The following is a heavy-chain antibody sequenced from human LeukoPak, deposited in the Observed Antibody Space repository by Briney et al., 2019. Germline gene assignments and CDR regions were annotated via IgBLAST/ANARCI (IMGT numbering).Heavy chain of an antibody. CDR2: ISGSGGST. J-gene: IGHJ5*02. D-gene: IGHD2-21*02. CDR1: GFTFSSYA. V-gene: IGHV3-23*01. Sequence: GGSLRLSCAASGFTFSSYAMSWVRQAPGKGLEWVSAISGSGGSTYYADSVKGRFTISRDNSKNTLYLQMNSLRAEDTAVYYCARAVAYCGGDCYPNWFDPWGQGTLVTVSS. CDR3: ARAVAYCGGDCYPNWFDP.